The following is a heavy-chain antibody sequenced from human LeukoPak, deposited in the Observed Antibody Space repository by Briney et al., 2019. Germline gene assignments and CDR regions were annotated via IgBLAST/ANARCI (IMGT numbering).Heavy chain of an antibody. CDR1: GGSISSYY. V-gene: IGHV4-59*08. CDR2: IYYSGST. J-gene: IGHJ4*02. D-gene: IGHD1-14*01. CDR3: ARYLSAVRPETYFDY. Sequence: SETLSLTCTVSGGSISSYYWSWIRQPPRKGLEWIGYIYYSGSTNYNPSLKSRVTISVDTSKNQFSLKLSSVTAADTAVYYCARYLSAVRPETYFDYWGQGTLVTVSS.